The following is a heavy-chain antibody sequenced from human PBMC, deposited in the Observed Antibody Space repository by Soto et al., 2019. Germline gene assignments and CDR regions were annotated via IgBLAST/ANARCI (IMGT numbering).Heavy chain of an antibody. CDR3: ARAMLTYYYDSSGYYPWSLDY. Sequence: QVQLVQSGAEVKKPGSSVKVSCKASGGTFSSYAISWVRQAPGQGLEWMGGIIPIFGTANYAQKFQGRVTITADESTSTAYMELSSLRSEDTAVYYCARAMLTYYYDSSGYYPWSLDYWGQGTLVTVSS. D-gene: IGHD3-22*01. J-gene: IGHJ4*02. CDR1: GGTFSSYA. V-gene: IGHV1-69*01. CDR2: IIPIFGTA.